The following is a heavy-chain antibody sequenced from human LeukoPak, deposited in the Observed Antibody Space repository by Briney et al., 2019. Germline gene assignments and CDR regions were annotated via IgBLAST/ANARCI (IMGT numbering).Heavy chain of an antibody. CDR1: GFTFSRYA. Sequence: GGSLRLSCAASGFTFSRYAMNWVRQAPEKGLEWVSYISTGGDNTFYADSLKGRFTVSRDNAKNSLFLQMDSLRAEDTAVYYCARSFCTSVSCSKGHYYVMDVWGQGTTVTVSS. D-gene: IGHD2-2*01. CDR3: ARSFCTSVSCSKGHYYVMDV. CDR2: ISTGGDNT. J-gene: IGHJ6*02. V-gene: IGHV3-21*05.